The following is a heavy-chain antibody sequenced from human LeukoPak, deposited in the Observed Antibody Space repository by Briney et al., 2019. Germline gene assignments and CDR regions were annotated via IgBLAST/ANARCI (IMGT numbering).Heavy chain of an antibody. D-gene: IGHD6-13*01. J-gene: IGHJ4*02. Sequence: SVKVSCTASGDTFSSYATSWVRQAPGQGLEWMGGIIPIFGTANYAQKLQGRVTITADESTSTAYMELSSVSSEDTAVYYCARDSSSSWYIGFFDYWGQGTLVTVSS. CDR3: ARDSSSSWYIGFFDY. CDR2: IIPIFGTA. CDR1: GDTFSSYA. V-gene: IGHV1-69*13.